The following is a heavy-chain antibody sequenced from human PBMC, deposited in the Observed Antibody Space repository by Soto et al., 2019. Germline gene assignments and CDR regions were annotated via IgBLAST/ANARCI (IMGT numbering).Heavy chain of an antibody. J-gene: IGHJ6*02. V-gene: IGHV5-51*01. CDR3: ARGCGYSYGYPNWGSCYYYGMDV. Sequence: PGESLKISCKGSGYSFPSEWIGWVSQMPGKGLEWMGSIYPADSDTRYSPSFEGQVTISADKSIRTAYLEWSSSVTAADTAVYYCARGCGYSYGYPNWGSCYYYGMDVWGQGTTVTVSS. CDR2: IYPADSDT. D-gene: IGHD5-18*01. CDR1: GYSFPSEW.